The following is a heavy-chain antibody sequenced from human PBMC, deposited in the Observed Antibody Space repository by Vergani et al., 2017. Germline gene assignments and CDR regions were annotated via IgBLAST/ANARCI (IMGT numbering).Heavy chain of an antibody. CDR2: INPNSGGT. CDR3: ARGGYCSGGSCYMLY. J-gene: IGHJ4*02. V-gene: IGHV1-2*02. CDR1: GYTFTGSY. Sequence: QVQLVQSGAEVKKPGASVKVSCKASGYTFTGSYMHWVRQAPGQGLEWMGWINPNSGGTNYAQKFQGRVTMTRDTSISTAYMELSRLRSDDTAVYYCARGGYCSGGSCYMLYWGQGTLVTVSS. D-gene: IGHD2-15*01.